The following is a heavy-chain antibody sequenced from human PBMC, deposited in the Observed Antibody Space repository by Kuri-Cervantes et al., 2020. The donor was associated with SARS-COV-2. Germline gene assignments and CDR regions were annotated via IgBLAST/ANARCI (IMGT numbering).Heavy chain of an antibody. Sequence: SETLSLTCAVYGGSFSGYYWSWIRQPPGKGLEWIGEINHSGSTNYNPSLKSRVTISVDTSKNQFSLKLSSVTAAETAVYYCAKDRRGSGPFDYWGQGTLVTVSS. V-gene: IGHV4-34*01. D-gene: IGHD3-10*01. CDR1: GGSFSGYY. CDR2: INHSGST. J-gene: IGHJ4*02. CDR3: AKDRRGSGPFDY.